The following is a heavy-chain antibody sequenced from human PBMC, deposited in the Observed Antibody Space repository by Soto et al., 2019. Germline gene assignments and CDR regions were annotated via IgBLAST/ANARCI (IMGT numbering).Heavy chain of an antibody. CDR2: IGESGTPT. Sequence: SLRLSCAASGFPFSSYAMKWVRQAPGKGLEWVSLIGESGTPTYYADSVKGRFTISRDNSGNTLFLEMYSLRAEDTAVYYCARYIPGVRYYGMDVWGQETTVTVSS. V-gene: IGHV3-23*01. CDR1: GFPFSSYA. D-gene: IGHD5-18*01. CDR3: ARYIPGVRYYGMDV. J-gene: IGHJ6*02.